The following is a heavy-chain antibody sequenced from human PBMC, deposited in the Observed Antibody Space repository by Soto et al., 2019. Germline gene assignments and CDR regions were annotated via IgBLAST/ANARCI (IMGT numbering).Heavy chain of an antibody. Sequence: SETLSLTCTVSGGSISSSSYYWGWIRQPPGKGLEWIGSIYYSGSTYYNPSLKSQVTVSVDTSKNQFSLKLSSVTAADTAVYYCARSRLVLLWFGELPNFDYWGQGTLVTVSS. CDR3: ARSRLVLLWFGELPNFDY. V-gene: IGHV4-39*01. J-gene: IGHJ4*02. CDR2: IYYSGST. D-gene: IGHD3-10*01. CDR1: GGSISSSSYY.